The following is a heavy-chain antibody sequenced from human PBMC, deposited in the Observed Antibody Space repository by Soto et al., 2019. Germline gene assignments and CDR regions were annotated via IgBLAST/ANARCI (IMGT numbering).Heavy chain of an antibody. CDR1: GFTFSSYG. J-gene: IGHJ4*02. CDR2: IWYEGGNK. CDR3: ARGLVGFFHIDY. D-gene: IGHD2-8*02. V-gene: IGHV3-33*01. Sequence: QVQLVESGGGVVQPGRSLRLSCAASGFTFSSYGMHWVRQAPGKGLEWVAVIWYEGGNKYYADTVLGRFAISRDNSKNTLSLQMNSLRADDTAVYYCARGLVGFFHIDYWGQGTLVTVSS.